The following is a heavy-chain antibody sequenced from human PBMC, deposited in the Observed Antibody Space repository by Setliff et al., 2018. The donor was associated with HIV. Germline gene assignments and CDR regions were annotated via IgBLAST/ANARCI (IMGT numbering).Heavy chain of an antibody. CDR2: ISHTGST. V-gene: IGHV4-34*01. J-gene: IGHJ3*02. CDR1: GGSFSAYY. Sequence: SETLSLTCAVYGGSFSAYYWSWIRQSPEMGLEWIAEISHTGSTKYNPSLGSRVTISLATSKNQFSLSLRSLSAADTAEYYCAREAYNYETSGPGLGPFDIWGQGTMVTVSS. D-gene: IGHD3-22*01. CDR3: AREAYNYETSGPGLGPFDI.